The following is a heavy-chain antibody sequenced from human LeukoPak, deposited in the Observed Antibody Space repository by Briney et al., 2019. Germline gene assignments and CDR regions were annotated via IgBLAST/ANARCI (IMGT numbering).Heavy chain of an antibody. CDR1: GYTFTGYY. CDR3: ARDGGSDAFDI. CDR2: INPNSGGT. Sequence: ASVKVSCKASGYTFTGYYMHWVRQAPGQGLEWMGWINPNSGGTNYAQKFQGRVTMTRNTSISTAYMELSSLRSEDTAVYYCARDGGSDAFDIWGQGTMVTFSS. J-gene: IGHJ3*02. D-gene: IGHD3-16*01. V-gene: IGHV1-2*02.